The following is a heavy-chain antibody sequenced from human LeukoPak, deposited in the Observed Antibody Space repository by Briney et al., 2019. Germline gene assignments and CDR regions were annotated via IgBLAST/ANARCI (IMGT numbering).Heavy chain of an antibody. CDR2: INPSGGST. J-gene: IGHJ4*02. CDR1: GYTFTSYG. V-gene: IGHV1-46*01. Sequence: GASVKVSCKASGYTFTSYGISWVRQAPGQGLEWMGIINPSGGSTSYAQKFQGRVTMTRDMSTSTVYMELSSLRSEDTAVYYCARAKKGRHYFDYWGQGTLVTVSS. CDR3: ARAKKGRHYFDY.